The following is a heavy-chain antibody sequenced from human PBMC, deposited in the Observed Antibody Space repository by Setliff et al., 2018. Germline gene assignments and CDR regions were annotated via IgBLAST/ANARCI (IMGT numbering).Heavy chain of an antibody. CDR2: ISYSGTT. J-gene: IGHJ6*03. D-gene: IGHD5-18*01. CDR1: GGSISSSSHY. CDR3: AREGVDTRSSTDYRYYMDV. V-gene: IGHV4-39*02. Sequence: KTSETLSLTCTVSGGSISSSSHYWGWLRQPPGRGLEWIGSISYSGTTYHNRSLSSRVTISIDTSKNQFSLKVTSVTAADTAVYFCAREGVDTRSSTDYRYYMDVWGKGATVTVSS.